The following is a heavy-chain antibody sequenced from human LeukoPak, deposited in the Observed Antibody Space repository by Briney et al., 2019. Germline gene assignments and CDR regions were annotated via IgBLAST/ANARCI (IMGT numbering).Heavy chain of an antibody. D-gene: IGHD3-22*01. V-gene: IGHV3-23*01. J-gene: IGHJ4*02. CDR1: GFTFSSYA. CDR3: AKHRFESGGYHSTD. Sequence: GGSLRLSCAASGFTFSSYAMSWVRQAPGKGLEWVSAISGGSGSTYCADSVKGRFTISRDNSKNTLYLQMNSLRDEDTAVYYCAKHRFESGGYHSTDWGQGTLVTVSS. CDR2: ISGGSGST.